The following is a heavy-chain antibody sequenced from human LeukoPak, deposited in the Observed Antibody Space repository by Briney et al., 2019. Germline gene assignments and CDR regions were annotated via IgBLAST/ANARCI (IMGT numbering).Heavy chain of an antibody. D-gene: IGHD3-9*01. CDR1: GGSFSGYY. V-gene: IGHV4-34*01. Sequence: SETLSLTCAVYGGSFSGYYWSWIRQPPGKGLEWIGEINHSGSTNYNPSLKSRVTISVDTSKNQFSLELSSVTAADTAVYYCASEYYDILTGYVDNPVYWGQGTLVTVSS. J-gene: IGHJ4*02. CDR2: INHSGST. CDR3: ASEYYDILTGYVDNPVY.